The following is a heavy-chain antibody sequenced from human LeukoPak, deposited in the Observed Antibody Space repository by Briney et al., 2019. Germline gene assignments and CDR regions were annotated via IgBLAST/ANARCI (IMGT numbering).Heavy chain of an antibody. Sequence: ASVKVSCKVSGYTFTGYYMHWVRQAPGQGLEWMGWINPNSGGTNYAQKFQGRVTMTRDTSISTAYMELSRLRSDDTAVYYCARAGYCSGGSCYGGMNYWGQGTLVTVSS. D-gene: IGHD2-15*01. CDR1: GYTFTGYY. CDR2: INPNSGGT. J-gene: IGHJ4*02. CDR3: ARAGYCSGGSCYGGMNY. V-gene: IGHV1-2*02.